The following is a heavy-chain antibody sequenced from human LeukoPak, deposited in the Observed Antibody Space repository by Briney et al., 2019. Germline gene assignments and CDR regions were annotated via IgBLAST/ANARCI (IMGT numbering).Heavy chain of an antibody. J-gene: IGHJ3*02. CDR2: FDPEDGET. D-gene: IGHD6-13*01. Sequence: GASVKVSCKVSGYTPTELSMHWVRQAPGKGLEWMGGFDPEDGETIYTQQFQGRVTMTEDTSTDTAYMELSSLRSEDTAVYYCATEHHIGQQLGLLDAFDIWGQGTMVTVSS. CDR3: ATEHHIGQQLGLLDAFDI. CDR1: GYTPTELS. V-gene: IGHV1-24*01.